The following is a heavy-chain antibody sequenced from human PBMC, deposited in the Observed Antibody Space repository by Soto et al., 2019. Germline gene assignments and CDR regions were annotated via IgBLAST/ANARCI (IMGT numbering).Heavy chain of an antibody. CDR1: GYTFADYY. V-gene: IGHV1-2*04. CDR3: ARERGYSSHGFDY. Sequence: QVQLVQSGAEVKKPGASVKVSCKASGYTFADYYIHWVRQAPGQGLEWLGRIHVNSDETNYAQKFLGWVTMTRDTSTSTAYMEMRRLTSADTAVYYCARERGYSSHGFDYWGQGTPVTVSS. J-gene: IGHJ4*02. D-gene: IGHD2-15*01. CDR2: IHVNSDET.